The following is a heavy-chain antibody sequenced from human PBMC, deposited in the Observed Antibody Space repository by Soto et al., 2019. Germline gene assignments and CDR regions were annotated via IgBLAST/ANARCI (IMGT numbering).Heavy chain of an antibody. CDR1: GGTFSSYA. Sequence: AVKVSCKASGGTFSSYAISWLRQAPGQGLEWMGGIIPTFGTANYAQKFQGRVTITADESTSTAYMELSSLRSEDTAVYYCARGVGSANNYDYWGQGTLVTVSS. CDR3: ARGVGSANNYDY. CDR2: IIPTFGTA. J-gene: IGHJ4*02. D-gene: IGHD3-16*01. V-gene: IGHV1-69*13.